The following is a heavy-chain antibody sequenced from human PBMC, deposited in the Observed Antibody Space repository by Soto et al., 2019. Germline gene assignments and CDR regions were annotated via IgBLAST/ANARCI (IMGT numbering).Heavy chain of an antibody. CDR2: INTYNGNT. D-gene: IGHD3-10*01. CDR1: GYIFTNYG. V-gene: IGHV1-18*01. CDR3: ASDSYGNFDY. J-gene: IGHJ4*02. Sequence: QVQLVQSGAEVKKPGASVKVSCKASGYIFTNYGFNWVRQAPGQGLEWMGWINTYNGNTNYAQKLHGRVTMTTDTSTTTAYMELRRLRSDDTAVYYCASDSYGNFDYWGQGTLVTVSS.